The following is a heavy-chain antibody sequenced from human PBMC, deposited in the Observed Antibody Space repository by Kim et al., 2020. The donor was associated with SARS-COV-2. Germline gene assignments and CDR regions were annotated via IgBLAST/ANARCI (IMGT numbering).Heavy chain of an antibody. D-gene: IGHD6-19*01. CDR2: ISSSSSTI. CDR1: GFTFSRYS. V-gene: IGHV3-48*01. Sequence: GGSLRLSCAASGFTFSRYSMSWVRQAPGKGLEWVSYISSSSSTIFYADSVKGRFTISRDNAKNSLYLQMNSLRAEDTAVYYCARDRSGWYSVGDWGQGTLVTVSS. CDR3: ARDRSGWYSVGD. J-gene: IGHJ4*02.